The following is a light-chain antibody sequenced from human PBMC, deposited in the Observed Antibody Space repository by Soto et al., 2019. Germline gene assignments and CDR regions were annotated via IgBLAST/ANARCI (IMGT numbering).Light chain of an antibody. V-gene: IGKV1-5*01. J-gene: IGKJ1*01. Sequence: DIQMTQSPYTLSASVGDRVTITRRASQGISTWLAWYQQKPGTAPKLLIYDASSLESGVPSRFSGSGSGTEFTLTISSLQPDDYATYYCQQYSSYSRTFGQGTKVDIK. CDR1: QGISTW. CDR3: QQYSSYSRT. CDR2: DAS.